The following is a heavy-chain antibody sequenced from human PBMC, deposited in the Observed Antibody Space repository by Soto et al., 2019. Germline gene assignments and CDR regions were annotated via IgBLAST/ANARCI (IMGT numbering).Heavy chain of an antibody. CDR1: GFTFSSYG. V-gene: IGHV3-30*18. CDR2: ISYDGSNK. J-gene: IGHJ4*02. Sequence: GGSLRLSCAASGFTFSSYGMHWVRQAPGKGLKWVAVISYDGSNKYYSDSVKGRFTISRDNSKNTLYLQMNSLRAEDTAVYYCAKDRAALYYYDSRGTIKDYWGQGTLVTVSS. CDR3: AKDRAALYYYDSRGTIKDY. D-gene: IGHD3-22*01.